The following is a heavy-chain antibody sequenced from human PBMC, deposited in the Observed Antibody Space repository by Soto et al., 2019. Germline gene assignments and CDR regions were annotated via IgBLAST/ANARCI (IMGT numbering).Heavy chain of an antibody. J-gene: IGHJ4*02. V-gene: IGHV4-31*03. Sequence: HVQLQESGPGLVKPSQTLSLTCTVSGGSINSGGYCWSRIRHPPWKGRDWIGCISYGGSTCYTPSLKSRVTKTVDTSKNQFSLKLTSVTAADTAVYYCSRGILVWGQGALITVSS. CDR2: ISYGGST. CDR3: SRGILV. CDR1: GGSINSGGYC. D-gene: IGHD5-18*01.